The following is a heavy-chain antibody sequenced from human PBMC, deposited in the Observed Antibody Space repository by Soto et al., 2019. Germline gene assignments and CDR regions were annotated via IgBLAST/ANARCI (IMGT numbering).Heavy chain of an antibody. CDR2: TYYRSKWYN. Sequence: SQTLSLPCAISGDSVSSNSAAWNWIRQSPSRGLEWLGRTYYRSKWYNDYAVSVKSRITINPDTSKNQFSLQLNSVTPEDTAVYYCARDCTNGVCYPSYHYGMDVWGQGTTVTVSS. CDR3: ARDCTNGVCYPSYHYGMDV. V-gene: IGHV6-1*01. D-gene: IGHD2-8*01. J-gene: IGHJ6*02. CDR1: GDSVSSNSAA.